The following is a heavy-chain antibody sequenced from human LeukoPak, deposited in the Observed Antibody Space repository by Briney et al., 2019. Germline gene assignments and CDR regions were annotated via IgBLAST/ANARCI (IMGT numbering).Heavy chain of an antibody. CDR3: ARGRGRRWFDP. Sequence: PSETLSLTCAVYGGSFGGYYWSWIRQPPGKGLEWIGEINHSGSTNYNPSLKSRVSISVDTSKNQFSLKLSSVTAADTAVYYCARGRGRRWFDPWGQGTLVTVSS. CDR1: GGSFGGYY. CDR2: INHSGST. D-gene: IGHD2-15*01. J-gene: IGHJ5*02. V-gene: IGHV4-34*01.